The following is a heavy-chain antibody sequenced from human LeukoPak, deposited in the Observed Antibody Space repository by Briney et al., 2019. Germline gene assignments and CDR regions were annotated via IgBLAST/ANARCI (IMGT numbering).Heavy chain of an antibody. Sequence: GGSLRLSCAASGFTVSSNYMSWVRQAPGKGLEWVSVIYSGGSTYYADSVKGRFTISRDNSKNTLYLQMNSLRAEDTAVYYCARDLAYSGYDYFDYWGQGTLVTVSS. D-gene: IGHD5-12*01. CDR3: ARDLAYSGYDYFDY. J-gene: IGHJ4*02. CDR1: GFTVSSNY. V-gene: IGHV3-66*01. CDR2: IYSGGST.